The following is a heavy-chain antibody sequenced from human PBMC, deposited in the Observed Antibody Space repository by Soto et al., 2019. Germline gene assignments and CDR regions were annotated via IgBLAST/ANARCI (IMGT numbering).Heavy chain of an antibody. CDR1: GGSISSYY. CDR2: IYYSGST. J-gene: IGHJ6*02. CDR3: AGDLSIAAPRGMDV. Sequence: QVQLQESGPGLVKPSETLSLTCTVSGGSISSYYWSWIRQPPGKGLEWIGYIYYSGSTNYNPSLKSRVTLSVDTSKNQFCLTLSSVTSADTAVYYCAGDLSIAAPRGMDVWGQGTTVTVSS. V-gene: IGHV4-59*01. D-gene: IGHD6-6*01.